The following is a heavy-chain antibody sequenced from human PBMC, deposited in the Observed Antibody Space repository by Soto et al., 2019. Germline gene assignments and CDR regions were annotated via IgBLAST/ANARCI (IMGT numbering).Heavy chain of an antibody. V-gene: IGHV1-3*01. CDR3: ARSGYSSSWGDFDY. CDR2: INAGNGNT. J-gene: IGHJ4*02. D-gene: IGHD6-13*01. Sequence: QVQLVQSGAEVKKPGASVKVSCKASGYTFTSYAMHWVRQAPGQRLEWMGWINAGNGNTKYSQKFQGRVTITRDTSASTAYMELSSLRYEDTAVYYCARSGYSSSWGDFDYWGQGPLVTVSS. CDR1: GYTFTSYA.